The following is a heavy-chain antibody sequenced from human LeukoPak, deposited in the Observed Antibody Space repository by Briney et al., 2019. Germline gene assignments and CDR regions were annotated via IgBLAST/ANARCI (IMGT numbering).Heavy chain of an antibody. D-gene: IGHD4-17*01. J-gene: IGHJ3*02. CDR1: GYTFGEYN. Sequence: ASVKVSCKASGYTFGEYNFSWVRQVPGQGLEWLGWISGYNGHTKYAQKMQGRVTMTRDKSTSTVYMELRSLISDDTAIYYCARENDYDDYGGAFDIWGQGTMVTVSS. V-gene: IGHV1-18*01. CDR2: ISGYNGHT. CDR3: ARENDYDDYGGAFDI.